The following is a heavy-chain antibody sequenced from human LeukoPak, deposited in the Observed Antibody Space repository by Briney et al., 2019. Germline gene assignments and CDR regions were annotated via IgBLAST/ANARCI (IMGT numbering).Heavy chain of an antibody. J-gene: IGHJ4*02. V-gene: IGHV3-74*03. Sequence: QPGRSLRLSCAASGFSFGSYWMHWVRQAPGKGLVWVGRISPDGSNTLSADSVRGRFTISRDNAENSLYLQLNSLRAEDTAVYYCAGVSICPRCHFVYWGEGTLVTVSS. CDR1: GFSFGSYW. D-gene: IGHD6-13*01. CDR3: AGVSICPRCHFVY. CDR2: ISPDGSNT.